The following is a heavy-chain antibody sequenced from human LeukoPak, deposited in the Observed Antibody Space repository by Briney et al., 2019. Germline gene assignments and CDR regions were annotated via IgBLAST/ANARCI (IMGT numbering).Heavy chain of an antibody. Sequence: SETLSLTCAVYGGSFSGYYWSWIRQPPGKGLEWIGEINHSGSTNYNPSLKSRVTISVDTSKNQFSLKLSSVTAADTAVYYCARVLSVRGVIITSRRSVKFDYWGQGTLVTVSS. V-gene: IGHV4-34*01. J-gene: IGHJ4*02. CDR2: INHSGST. CDR1: GGSFSGYY. CDR3: ARVLSVRGVIITSRRSVKFDY. D-gene: IGHD3-10*01.